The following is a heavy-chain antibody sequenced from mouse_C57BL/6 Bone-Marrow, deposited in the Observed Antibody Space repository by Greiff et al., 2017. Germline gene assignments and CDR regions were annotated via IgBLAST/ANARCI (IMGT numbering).Heavy chain of an antibody. CDR3: ARDGCNYDLAY. Sequence: EVKVVESGGGLVQSGRSLRLSCATSGFTFSDFYMEWVRQAPGKGLEWIAASRNKANDYTTEYSASVKGRFIVSRDTSQSILHLQMNALRAEDTAIDYCARDGCNYDLAYWGQGTLVTVSA. CDR1: GFTFSDFY. CDR2: SRNKANDYTT. D-gene: IGHD2-4*01. V-gene: IGHV7-1*01. J-gene: IGHJ3*01.